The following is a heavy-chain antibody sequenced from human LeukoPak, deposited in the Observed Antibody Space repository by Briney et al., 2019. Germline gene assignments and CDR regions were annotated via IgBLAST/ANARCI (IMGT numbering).Heavy chain of an antibody. V-gene: IGHV4-39*07. CDR1: GGSISSSSYY. CDR2: IYHSGST. D-gene: IGHD3-22*01. CDR3: ARVTIYYDSSGYPTSTADY. Sequence: SETLSLTCTVSGGSISSSSYYWGWIRQPPGKGLEWIGEIYHSGSTNYNPSLKSRVTISVDKSKNQFSLKLSSVTAADTAVYYCARVTIYYDSSGYPTSTADYWGQGTLVTVSS. J-gene: IGHJ4*02.